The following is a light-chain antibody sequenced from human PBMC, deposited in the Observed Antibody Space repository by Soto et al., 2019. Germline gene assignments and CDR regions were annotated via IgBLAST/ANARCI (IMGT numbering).Light chain of an antibody. J-gene: IGKJ4*02. CDR3: QQASNWGT. CDR1: HSVSSY. Sequence: LTHTPSTLSWAGEERRSRWWRARHSVSSYLAWYQQKPGQAPRLLIYDASSRATGIPARFSGSGSGTDFTLSISGLEAEDFAVYYCQQASNWGTFGGGTKVDIK. V-gene: IGKV3-11*01. CDR2: DAS.